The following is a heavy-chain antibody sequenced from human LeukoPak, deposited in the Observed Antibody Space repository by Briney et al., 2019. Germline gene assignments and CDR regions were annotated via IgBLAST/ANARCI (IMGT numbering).Heavy chain of an antibody. D-gene: IGHD2-15*01. CDR1: GGSINNYY. CDR2: ISGSGGST. J-gene: IGHJ4*02. V-gene: IGHV3-23*01. CDR3: AKDSGGSCYDPPDY. Sequence: ETLSLTCAISGGSINNYYWSWVRQAPGKGLEWVSAISGSGGSTYYADSVKGRFTISRDNSKNTLYLQMNSLRAEDTAVYYCAKDSGGSCYDPPDYWGQGTLVTVSS.